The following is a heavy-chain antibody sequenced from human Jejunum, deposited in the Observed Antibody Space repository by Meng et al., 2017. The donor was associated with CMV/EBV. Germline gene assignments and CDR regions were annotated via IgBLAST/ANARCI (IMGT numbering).Heavy chain of an antibody. Sequence: SGYSFINYGIGWVRQAPGRGLEWMGWINVYKGNTNYAQKFQGRVIMTADTSTSTSYMELRSVRSADTAIYFCARDQSGWGYFDAWGQGALVTVSS. J-gene: IGHJ5*02. V-gene: IGHV1-18*01. D-gene: IGHD3-22*01. CDR3: ARDQSGWGYFDA. CDR2: INVYKGNT. CDR1: GYSFINYG.